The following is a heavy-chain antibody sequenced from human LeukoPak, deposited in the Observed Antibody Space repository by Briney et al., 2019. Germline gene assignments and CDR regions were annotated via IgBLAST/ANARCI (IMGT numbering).Heavy chain of an antibody. CDR1: GYTFTSYG. CDR2: INTNTGNP. CDR3: ARARAGLWFGENWFDP. D-gene: IGHD3-10*01. Sequence: GASVKVSCKASGYTFTSYGISWVRQAPGQGLEWMGWINTNTGNPTYAQGFTGRFVFSLDTSVSTAYLQISSLKAEDTAVYYCARARAGLWFGENWFDPWGQGTLVTVSS. V-gene: IGHV7-4-1*02. J-gene: IGHJ5*02.